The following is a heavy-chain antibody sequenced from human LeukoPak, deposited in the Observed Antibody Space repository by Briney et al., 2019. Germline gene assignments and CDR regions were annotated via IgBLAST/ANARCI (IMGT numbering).Heavy chain of an antibody. CDR3: ARTIAYSSGWYRSDDAFDI. Sequence: PSETLSLTCTASGGSISSYYWSWIRQPPGKGLEWIGYIYYSGSTNYNPSLKSRVTISVDTSKNQFSLKLSSVTAADTAVYYCARTIAYSSGWYRSDDAFDIWGQGTMVTVSS. D-gene: IGHD6-19*01. J-gene: IGHJ3*02. CDR2: IYYSGST. CDR1: GGSISSYY. V-gene: IGHV4-59*01.